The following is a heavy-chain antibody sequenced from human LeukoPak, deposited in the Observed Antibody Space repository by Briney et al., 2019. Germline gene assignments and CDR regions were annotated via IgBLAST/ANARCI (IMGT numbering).Heavy chain of an antibody. CDR3: AREVEVVPATMGAYYYYYMDV. CDR1: GFTISNHW. D-gene: IGHD2-2*01. J-gene: IGHJ6*03. V-gene: IGHV3-74*01. Sequence: GGSLRLSCPASGFTISNHWLHWVRQAPGKGLVWVSRINSDGRRTSYADSVEGRFTISRDNAKNTLYLQMNSLRPDDTAVYYCAREVEVVPATMGAYYYYYMDVWGKGTTVTVSS. CDR2: INSDGRRT.